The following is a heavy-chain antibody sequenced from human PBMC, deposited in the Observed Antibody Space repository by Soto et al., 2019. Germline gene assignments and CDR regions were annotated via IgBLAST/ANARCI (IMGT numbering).Heavy chain of an antibody. CDR2: IYSSGAA. Sequence: SETLSLTCTVSGASVSSNNYYWTWIRQPPGRGLEWIGYIYSSGAAYYNPSLKSRVTLSIDRSKNQFSLKLSSVTAADTAMYYCATDPRTSIYFDHWGQGTLVTVSS. V-gene: IGHV4-39*01. J-gene: IGHJ4*02. CDR3: ATDPRTSIYFDH. CDR1: GASVSSNNYY. D-gene: IGHD2-21*01.